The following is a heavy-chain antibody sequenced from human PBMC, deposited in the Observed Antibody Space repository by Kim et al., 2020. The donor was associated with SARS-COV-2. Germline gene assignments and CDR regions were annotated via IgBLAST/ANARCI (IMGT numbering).Heavy chain of an antibody. Sequence: SVKVSCTASGGTFGTYAFTWVRQAPGQGLQWVGGLIPIYGSPNYAQKFQGRVTFTADERASTVYMELSSLRSEDTAVYYCARRMIGYAFDIWGQGTLVT. D-gene: IGHD2-21*01. CDR3: ARRMIGYAFDI. V-gene: IGHV1-69*13. CDR1: GGTFGTYA. J-gene: IGHJ3*02. CDR2: LIPIYGSP.